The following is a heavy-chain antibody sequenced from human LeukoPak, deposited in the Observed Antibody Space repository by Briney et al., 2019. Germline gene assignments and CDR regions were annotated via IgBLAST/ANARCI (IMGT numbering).Heavy chain of an antibody. CDR3: ARVTRYSSSWYRWMLSGSIDY. J-gene: IGHJ4*02. D-gene: IGHD6-13*01. Sequence: SETLSLTCTVSGGSISSSSYYWGWIRQPPGKGLEWIGSIYYSGSTYYNPSLKSRVTISVDTSKNQFSLKLSSVTAADTAVYYCARVTRYSSSWYRWMLSGSIDYWGQGTLVTVSS. CDR2: IYYSGST. CDR1: GGSISSSSYY. V-gene: IGHV4-39*07.